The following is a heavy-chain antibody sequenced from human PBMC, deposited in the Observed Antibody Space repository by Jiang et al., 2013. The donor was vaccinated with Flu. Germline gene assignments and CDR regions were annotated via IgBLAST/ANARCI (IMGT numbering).Heavy chain of an antibody. CDR2: ISAYNGNT. V-gene: IGHV1-18*04. J-gene: IGHJ5*02. CDR1: GYTFTSYG. Sequence: SGAEVKKPGASVKVSCKASGYTFTSYGISWVRQAPGQGLEWMGWISAYNGNTNYAQKLQGRVTMTTDTSTSTAYMELRSLRSDDTAVYYCARHFSQWGPDQQLVLWFDPWGQGTLVTVSS. CDR3: ARHFSQWGPDQQLVLWFDP. D-gene: IGHD6-13*01.